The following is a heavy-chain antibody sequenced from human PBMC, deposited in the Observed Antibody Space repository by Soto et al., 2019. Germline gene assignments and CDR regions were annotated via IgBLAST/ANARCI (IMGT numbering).Heavy chain of an antibody. V-gene: IGHV3-48*02. D-gene: IGHD6-6*01. Sequence: EVQLVESGGGLVQPGGSLRLSCAASGFTFSTYSMNWVRQAPGKGLEWISFISASGDAIYYADSVRGRFTISRDNAESSLYLQVNSLRDEDTAVYYCSRLYITSSVNRWFDPWGQGTLVTVSS. CDR3: SRLYITSSVNRWFDP. CDR2: ISASGDAI. CDR1: GFTFSTYS. J-gene: IGHJ5*02.